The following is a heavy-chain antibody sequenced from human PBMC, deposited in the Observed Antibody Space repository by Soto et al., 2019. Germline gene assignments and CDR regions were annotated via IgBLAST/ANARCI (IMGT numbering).Heavy chain of an antibody. V-gene: IGHV1-3*01. J-gene: IGHJ6*02. D-gene: IGHD2-15*01. CDR3: AREGYCSGGSCYFDYYGMDV. Sequence: GASVKVSCKASGYTFTSYAMHWVRQAPGQRLEWMGWINAGNGNTKYSQKFQGRVTITRDTSASTAYMELSSLRSEDTAVYYCAREGYCSGGSCYFDYYGMDVWGQGTTVTVSS. CDR1: GYTFTSYA. CDR2: INAGNGNT.